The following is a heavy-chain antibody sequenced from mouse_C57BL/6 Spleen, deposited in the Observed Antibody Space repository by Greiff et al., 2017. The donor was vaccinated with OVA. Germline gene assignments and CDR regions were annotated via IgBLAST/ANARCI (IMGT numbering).Heavy chain of an antibody. CDR1: GFTFSSYA. J-gene: IGHJ1*03. V-gene: IGHV5-4*01. D-gene: IGHD1-1*01. CDR3: ARDYGSSGPYWYFDV. CDR2: ISDGGSYT. Sequence: EVMLVESGGGLVKPGGSLKLSCAASGFTFSSYAMSWVRQTPEKRLEWVATISDGGSYTYYPDNVKGRFTISRDNAKNNLYLQMSHLKSEDTAMYYCARDYGSSGPYWYFDVWGTGTTVTVSS.